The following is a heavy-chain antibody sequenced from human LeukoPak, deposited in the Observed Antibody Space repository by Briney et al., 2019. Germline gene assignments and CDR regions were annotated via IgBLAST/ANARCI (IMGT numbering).Heavy chain of an antibody. CDR3: VTDLDIAVAGTIFDY. D-gene: IGHD6-19*01. Sequence: GAPRRVSRTVSGYTLTASSIHSVRQAPGPGRKWWGGFDPEDVETTHAQKCQGRVTMTEDTCTDAAYMELSSLRSEDTAVYYCVTDLDIAVAGTIFDYWGQGTLVTVSS. J-gene: IGHJ4*02. CDR2: FDPEDVET. CDR1: GYTLTASS. V-gene: IGHV1-24*01.